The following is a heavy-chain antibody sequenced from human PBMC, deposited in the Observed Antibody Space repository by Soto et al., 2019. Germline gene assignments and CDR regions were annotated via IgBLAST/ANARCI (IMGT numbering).Heavy chain of an antibody. CDR1: GGSISTGGYY. Sequence: QVQLQESGPGLVKPSQTLSLTCTVSGGSISTGGYYWTWIRQHPGKGLEWIGYIYSSGSTYYNPSLKSRVTISVDTSKNQFSLKRSSVTAVDTAVYYCARGLSVPLFDNLGQGTLVTVSS. CDR2: IYSSGST. J-gene: IGHJ4*02. CDR3: ARGLSVPLFDN. D-gene: IGHD4-17*01. V-gene: IGHV4-31*03.